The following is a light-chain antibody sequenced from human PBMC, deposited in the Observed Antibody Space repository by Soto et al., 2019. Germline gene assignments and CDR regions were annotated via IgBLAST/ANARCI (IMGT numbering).Light chain of an antibody. CDR2: GAS. CDR1: QSVTGNY. CDR3: QQYGSSGT. Sequence: EVVLTQSPGTLSFSPGGGATLSCGASQSVTGNYLAWYQQKPGQAPRLLIFGASSRATGIPDRFSGSGSGTDFTLTISRLEPEDFAVYYCQQYGSSGTFGQGTKVDIK. J-gene: IGKJ1*01. V-gene: IGKV3-20*01.